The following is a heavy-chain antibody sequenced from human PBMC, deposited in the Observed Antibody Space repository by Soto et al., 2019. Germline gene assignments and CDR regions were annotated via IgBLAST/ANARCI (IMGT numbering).Heavy chain of an antibody. CDR2: IKQDGSEE. J-gene: IGHJ6*04. D-gene: IGHD6-6*01. Sequence: EVQLVESGGGLVQPGGSLRLSCAASGFTFSSYWMSWFRQAPGKGLEWVANIKQDGSEENYVDSVKGRFTISRDNAKNALYLQMNGLRVEDTAVSYCAREIAARLWGKGTTVTVSS. CDR1: GFTFSSYW. V-gene: IGHV3-7*01. CDR3: AREIAARL.